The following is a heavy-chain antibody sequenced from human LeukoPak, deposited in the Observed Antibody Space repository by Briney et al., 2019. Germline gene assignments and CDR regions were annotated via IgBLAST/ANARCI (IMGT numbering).Heavy chain of an antibody. CDR1: GYTFTCYY. Sequence: ASVKVSCTASGYTFTCYYMHWVRQAPGQGLEWMGWINPNSSGTNYAQTFKGRFTMTRDTSINTAYMELSSLRSEGPAVYYCAKTNGERITIFGVVTSYYYYMDVWGKGTTVTVCS. CDR2: INPNSSGT. V-gene: IGHV1-2*02. CDR3: AKTNGERITIFGVVTSYYYYMDV. D-gene: IGHD3-3*01. J-gene: IGHJ6*03.